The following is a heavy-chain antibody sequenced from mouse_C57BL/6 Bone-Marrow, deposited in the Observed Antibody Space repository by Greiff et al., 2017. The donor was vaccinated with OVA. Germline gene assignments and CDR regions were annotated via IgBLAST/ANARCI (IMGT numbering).Heavy chain of an antibody. CDR1: GYTFTSYG. V-gene: IGHV1-81*01. D-gene: IGHD1-1*01. CDR3: ERSRSYGSSPYYFDY. J-gene: IGHJ2*01. CDR2: IYPRSGNT. Sequence: QVQLQQSGAELVRPGASVKLPCKASGYTFTSYGISWVKQRTGQGLEWIGEIYPRSGNTYSNEKFKGKATLTADKSSSTAYMELRSLTTVDSAVYFGERSRSYGSSPYYFDYWGQGTTLTVSS.